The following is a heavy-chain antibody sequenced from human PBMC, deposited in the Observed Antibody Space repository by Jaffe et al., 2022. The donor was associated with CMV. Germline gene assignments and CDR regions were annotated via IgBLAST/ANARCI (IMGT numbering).Heavy chain of an antibody. D-gene: IGHD1-7*01. J-gene: IGHJ4*02. CDR1: GFTFSSYG. Sequence: QVQLVESGGGVVQPGRSLRLSCAASGFTFSSYGMHWVRQAPGKGLEWVAVIWYDGSNKYYADSVKGRFTISRDNSKNTLYLQMNSLRAEDTAVYYCAREYNWNYPVKTQFDYWGQGTLVTVSS. V-gene: IGHV3-33*01. CDR3: AREYNWNYPVKTQFDY. CDR2: IWYDGSNK.